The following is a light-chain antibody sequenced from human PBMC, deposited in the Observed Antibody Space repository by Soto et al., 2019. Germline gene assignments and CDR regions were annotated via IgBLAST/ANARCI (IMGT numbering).Light chain of an antibody. CDR1: SSDVGGYNY. CDR2: DVS. Sequence: QSVLTQPRSASGSPGQSVTISCTGTSSDVGGYNYVSWYQQHPGKAPKLMIYDVSKRPSGVPDRFSGSKSGNTASLTISGLQAEDEADYSCCSYAGSYSYVFGTGTKVTVL. J-gene: IGLJ1*01. CDR3: CSYAGSYSYV. V-gene: IGLV2-11*01.